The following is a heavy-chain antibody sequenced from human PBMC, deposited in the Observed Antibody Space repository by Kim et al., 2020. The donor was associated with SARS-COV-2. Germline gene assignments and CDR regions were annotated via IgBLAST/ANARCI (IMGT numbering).Heavy chain of an antibody. CDR2: INPNSGGT. CDR3: SVVSRDFWSPMGDWFDP. D-gene: IGHD3-3*01. Sequence: ASVKVSCKASGYTFTGYYMHWVRQAPGQGLEWMGWINPNSGGTNYAQKFQGRVTMTRDTSISTAYMELSRLRSDDTAVYYCSVVSRDFWSPMGDWFDPWGQGTLVTVSS. V-gene: IGHV1-2*02. J-gene: IGHJ5*02. CDR1: GYTFTGYY.